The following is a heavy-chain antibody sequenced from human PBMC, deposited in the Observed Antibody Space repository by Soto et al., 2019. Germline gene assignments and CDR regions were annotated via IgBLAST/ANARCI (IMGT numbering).Heavy chain of an antibody. Sequence: ASVKVSCTASGYTFTGYYMHWVRQAPGQGLEWMGWINPNSAGTNYAQKFQGRVTMTRDTSISTAYMELSRLRSDDTAVYYCARDKYCSSTSCYMQGYYNYGMDVWGQGTTVT. CDR3: ARDKYCSSTSCYMQGYYNYGMDV. V-gene: IGHV1-2*02. CDR1: GYTFTGYY. CDR2: INPNSAGT. J-gene: IGHJ6*02. D-gene: IGHD2-2*02.